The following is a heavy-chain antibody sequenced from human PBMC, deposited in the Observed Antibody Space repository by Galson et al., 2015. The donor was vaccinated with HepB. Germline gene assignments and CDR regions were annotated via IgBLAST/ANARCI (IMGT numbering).Heavy chain of an antibody. CDR2: INAGNGNT. Sequence: SVKVSCKASGYTFTSYAMHWVRQAPGQRLEWMGWINAGNGNTKYSQKFQGRVTITRDTSASTAYMELSSLRSEDTAVYYCARGVVVVAATEFDYWGQVTLITVSS. V-gene: IGHV1-3*01. D-gene: IGHD2-15*01. J-gene: IGHJ4*02. CDR3: ARGVVVVAATEFDY. CDR1: GYTFTSYA.